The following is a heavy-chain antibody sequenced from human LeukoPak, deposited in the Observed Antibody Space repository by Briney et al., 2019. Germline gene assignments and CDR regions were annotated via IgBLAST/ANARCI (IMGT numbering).Heavy chain of an antibody. J-gene: IGHJ5*02. V-gene: IGHV4-61*02. Sequence: PSETLSLTCTGSGVSISSGSYYWSWIRQPAGKGREWIGRICTSGSTNYNPSLTSRVTISVDTSKNQFSLKLSSVTAADTAVYYCARVDNWFDPWGQGTLVTVSS. CDR3: ARVDNWFDP. CDR2: ICTSGST. CDR1: GVSISSGSYY.